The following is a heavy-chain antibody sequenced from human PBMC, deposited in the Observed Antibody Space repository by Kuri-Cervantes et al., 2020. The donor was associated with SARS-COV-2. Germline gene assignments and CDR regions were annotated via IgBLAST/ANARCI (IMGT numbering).Heavy chain of an antibody. CDR2: INAGNGNT. D-gene: IGHD3-10*01. CDR3: ARTYQNYYGSGSFSANYYGMDV. J-gene: IGHJ6*02. CDR1: GYTFTSYY. Sequence: ASVKVSCKASGYTFTSYYMHWVRQAPGQRLEWMGWINAGNGNTKYSQKFQGRVTITRDTSASTAYMELSSLRSEDTAVYYCARTYQNYYGSGSFSANYYGMDVWGQGTTVTVSS. V-gene: IGHV1-3*01.